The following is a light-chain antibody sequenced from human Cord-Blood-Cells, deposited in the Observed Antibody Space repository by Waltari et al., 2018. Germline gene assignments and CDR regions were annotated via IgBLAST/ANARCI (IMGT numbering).Light chain of an antibody. CDR2: DAS. J-gene: IGKJ4*01. V-gene: IGKV1-33*01. CDR1: QEISNY. CDR3: QQYDNLPLT. Sequence: DIQMPQSPSSLSASVGDRVTITCQASQEISNYLNWYQQKPGKAPKLLIYDASNLETGVPSRFSGSGSGTEFTFTISSLQPEDIATYYCQQYDNLPLTVGGGTKVEIK.